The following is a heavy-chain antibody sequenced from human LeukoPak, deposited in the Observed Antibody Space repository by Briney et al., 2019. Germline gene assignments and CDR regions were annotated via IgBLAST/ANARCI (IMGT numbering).Heavy chain of an antibody. V-gene: IGHV4-39*01. CDR3: ARLVGADTVIEY. J-gene: IGHJ4*02. CDR1: SGSISSSSYF. D-gene: IGHD6-19*01. CDR2: IYYSGST. Sequence: NSSETLSLTCTVSSGSISSSSYFWGWIRQPPGKGLEWIGSIYYSGSTYFNPPLGSRVTISVDTSRNQFSLKLSSVTAADTAVYYWARLVGADTVIEYWGQGTLVTVSS.